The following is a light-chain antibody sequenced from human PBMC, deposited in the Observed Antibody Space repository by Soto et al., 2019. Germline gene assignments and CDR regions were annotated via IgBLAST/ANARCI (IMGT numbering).Light chain of an antibody. Sequence: EIVLTQSPGTLSLSPGERATLSYRASQSVSSSQLAWYQHTPGQTPRLLIYRASSRVTGIPDRFSGSGSGTDFTLTISRLEPEDFAVCYCLQYGASPWTFGQGTKVEMK. J-gene: IGKJ1*01. CDR1: QSVSSSQ. V-gene: IGKV3-20*01. CDR2: RAS. CDR3: LQYGASPWT.